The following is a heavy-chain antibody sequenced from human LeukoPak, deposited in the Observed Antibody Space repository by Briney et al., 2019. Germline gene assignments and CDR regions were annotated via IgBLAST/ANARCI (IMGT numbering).Heavy chain of an antibody. D-gene: IGHD3-3*01. CDR1: GGSISSYC. CDR3: ARAKAGIRFLEWLSHYDAFDI. Sequence: SETLSLTCTVSGGSISSYCWSWIRQPPGKGLEWIGYIYYSGSTNYNPSLKSRVTISVDTSKNQFSLKLSSVTAADTTVYYCARAKAGIRFLEWLSHYDAFDIWGQGTMVTVSS. J-gene: IGHJ3*02. CDR2: IYYSGST. V-gene: IGHV4-59*01.